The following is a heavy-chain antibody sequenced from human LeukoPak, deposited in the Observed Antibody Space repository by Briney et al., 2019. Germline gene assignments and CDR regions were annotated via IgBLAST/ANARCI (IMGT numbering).Heavy chain of an antibody. CDR2: INHSGST. CDR1: GGSFSGYY. Sequence: SETLSLTCAVYGGSFSGYYWSWIRQPPGKGLEWIGEINHSGSTNYNPSLKSRVTMSVDTSKNQFSLKLSSVTAADTAVYYCARVREYSSGWQHWGQGTLVTVSS. J-gene: IGHJ4*02. CDR3: ARVREYSSGWQH. D-gene: IGHD6-19*01. V-gene: IGHV4-34*01.